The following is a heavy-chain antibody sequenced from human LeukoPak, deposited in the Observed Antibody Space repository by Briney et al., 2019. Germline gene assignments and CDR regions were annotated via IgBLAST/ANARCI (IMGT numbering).Heavy chain of an antibody. D-gene: IGHD1-26*01. Sequence: ASVKVSCKASGYTFADYYIHWVRQAPGQGLEWMGWINPDSGGTIYAQKFQGRVTMTRDTSISTAYMELSSLTSDDTAVYSCARGLFSGSSPADYWGQGTLVTVSP. J-gene: IGHJ4*02. CDR3: ARGLFSGSSPADY. CDR1: GYTFADYY. V-gene: IGHV1-2*02. CDR2: INPDSGGT.